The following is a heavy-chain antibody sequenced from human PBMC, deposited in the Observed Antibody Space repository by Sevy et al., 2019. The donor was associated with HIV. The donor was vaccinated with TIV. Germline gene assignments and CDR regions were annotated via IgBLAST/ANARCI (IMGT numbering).Heavy chain of an antibody. Sequence: GGSLRLSCAASGFTFSSYAMNWVRQAPGKGLQWVSAISGADSSTHYADSVKGRFTISRDNSKNTLYLQMNSLRAEDTAIYYCAKDVVVLIGDAFDICGQGTMVTVSS. CDR1: GFTFSSYA. CDR2: ISGADSST. D-gene: IGHD3-22*01. V-gene: IGHV3-23*01. J-gene: IGHJ3*02. CDR3: AKDVVVLIGDAFDI.